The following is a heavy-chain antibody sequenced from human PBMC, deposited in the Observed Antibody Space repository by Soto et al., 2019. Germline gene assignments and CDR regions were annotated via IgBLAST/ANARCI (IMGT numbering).Heavy chain of an antibody. D-gene: IGHD1-26*01. V-gene: IGHV3-74*01. CDR1: GFTFSSYW. Sequence: PGGSLRLSCAASGFTFSSYWMHWVRQAPGKGLVWVSRINSDGSSTSYADSVKGRFTISRDNAKNTLYLQMNSLRAEDTAVYYCASRYSGSPEAWGYYYGMDVWGQGTTVTV. CDR2: INSDGSST. J-gene: IGHJ6*02. CDR3: ASRYSGSPEAWGYYYGMDV.